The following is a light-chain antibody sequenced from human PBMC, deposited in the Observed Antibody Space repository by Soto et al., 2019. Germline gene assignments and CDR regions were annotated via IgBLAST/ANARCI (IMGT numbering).Light chain of an antibody. CDR3: HQYDKWYP. V-gene: IGKV3-15*01. CDR1: QSVSSN. Sequence: EIVMTQSPATLSVSPGEGATLSCRASQSVSSNLSWYQHKPGQAPMLLIYGASTRATGLPARFSGGGSGTEFALTISSLQSEVFAIYYCHQYDKWYPFGQRTKLEIK. CDR2: GAS. J-gene: IGKJ2*01.